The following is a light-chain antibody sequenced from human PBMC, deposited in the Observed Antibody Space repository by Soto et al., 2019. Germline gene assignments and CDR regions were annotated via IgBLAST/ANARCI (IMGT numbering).Light chain of an antibody. J-gene: IGLJ2*01. CDR1: SSDVGGYDY. V-gene: IGLV2-8*01. CDR3: ATWDSSLSGVV. Sequence: QSVLTQPPSASGSPGQSVTISCTGTSSDVGGYDYVSWYQQHPGKAPKLMIYEVTKRPSGVPDRFSGSKSGNTASLTVSGLQTGDEADYYCATWDSSLSGVVFGGGTKLTVL. CDR2: EVT.